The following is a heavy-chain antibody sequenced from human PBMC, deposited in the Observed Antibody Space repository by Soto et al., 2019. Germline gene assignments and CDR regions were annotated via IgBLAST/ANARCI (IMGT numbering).Heavy chain of an antibody. Sequence: QVQLVQSGAEVKKPGSSVKVSCKASGGTFSSYTISWVRQAPGQGLEWMGRIIPILGIANYAQKFQGRVTITADTSTSXXYXEXXSLRSEDTAVYYCARRRIDNKEYSSKEVRSWYFDLWGRGTLVTVSS. V-gene: IGHV1-69*02. CDR3: ARRRIDNKEYSSKEVRSWYFDL. D-gene: IGHD6-13*01. CDR1: GGTFSSYT. J-gene: IGHJ2*01. CDR2: IIPILGIA.